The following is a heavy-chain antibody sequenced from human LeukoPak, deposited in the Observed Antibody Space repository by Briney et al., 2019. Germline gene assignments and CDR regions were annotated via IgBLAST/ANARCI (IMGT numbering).Heavy chain of an antibody. J-gene: IGHJ4*02. Sequence: GGSLRLSCAASGFTFTTYWMSRVRQLPGKGLEWVANINQDGTEKYYVDSVKGRFTISRDNAKDSLDLQMNSLRAEDTAVYYCARESGYNYGSVVDYWGQGTLVTVFS. CDR3: ARESGYNYGSVVDY. D-gene: IGHD5-18*01. CDR1: GFTFTTYW. CDR2: INQDGTEK. V-gene: IGHV3-7*01.